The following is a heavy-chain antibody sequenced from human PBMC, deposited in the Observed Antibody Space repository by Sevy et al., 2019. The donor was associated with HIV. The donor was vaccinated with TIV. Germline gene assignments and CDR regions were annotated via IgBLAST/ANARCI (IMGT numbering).Heavy chain of an antibody. CDR3: AREVPCSGGSCYSGYYYYGMDV. J-gene: IGHJ6*02. D-gene: IGHD2-15*01. Sequence: GGSLRLSCAASGFTFSDYYMSWIRQAPGKGLEWVSYISRSGSTINYADSVKGRFTISRDNAKNSLYLQINSLRAEDTAVYYCAREVPCSGGSCYSGYYYYGMDVWGQGTTVTAP. V-gene: IGHV3-11*04. CDR2: ISRSGSTI. CDR1: GFTFSDYY.